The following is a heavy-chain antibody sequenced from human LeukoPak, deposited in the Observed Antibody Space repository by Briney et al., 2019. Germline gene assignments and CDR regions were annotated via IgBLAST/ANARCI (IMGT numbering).Heavy chain of an antibody. V-gene: IGHV4-39*07. J-gene: IGHJ6*03. CDR2: ISYGGST. CDR3: ARGGSKRGVNWNYNLYYYMDV. Sequence: SETLSLTCTVSGGSISNSNNFRGWLRQPPGKGLEWIGSISYGGSTYCNPSLKSRVTISVDTSKNQFSLKLSSVTAADTAVYYCARGGSKRGVNWNYNLYYYMDVWGKGTTVTVSS. D-gene: IGHD1-7*01. CDR1: GGSISNSNNF.